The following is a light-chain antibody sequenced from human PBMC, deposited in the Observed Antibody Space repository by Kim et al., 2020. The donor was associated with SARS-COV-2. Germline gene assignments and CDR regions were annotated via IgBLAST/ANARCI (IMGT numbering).Light chain of an antibody. CDR2: AAS. Sequence: DVQMTQSPSSVFASVGDTVTITCRASQGIASWLAWYQQKPGKAPKLLIYAASALQSGVPSRFSGSGSGREFTLTIRSLQPEDVATYFCQQSNNFPITFGQGTRLEIK. V-gene: IGKV1-12*01. J-gene: IGKJ5*01. CDR3: QQSNNFPIT. CDR1: QGIASW.